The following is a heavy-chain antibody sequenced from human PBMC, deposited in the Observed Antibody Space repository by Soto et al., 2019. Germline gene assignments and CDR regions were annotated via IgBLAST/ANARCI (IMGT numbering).Heavy chain of an antibody. Sequence: GGSLRLSCAASGFTFSSYAMHWVRQAPGKGLEYVSAISSNGGSTYYANSVKGRFTISRDNSKNTLYLQMGSLRAKDMAVYYCARNRLRFLEWLELDPWGQGTLVTVSS. CDR2: ISSNGGST. CDR1: GFTFSSYA. D-gene: IGHD3-3*01. CDR3: ARNRLRFLEWLELDP. J-gene: IGHJ5*02. V-gene: IGHV3-64*01.